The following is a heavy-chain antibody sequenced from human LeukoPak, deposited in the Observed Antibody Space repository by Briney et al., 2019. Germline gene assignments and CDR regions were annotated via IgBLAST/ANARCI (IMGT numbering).Heavy chain of an antibody. CDR1: GGSISSGGYY. Sequence: KSSQTLSLTCTVSGGSISSGGYYWSWIRQPPGKGLEWIGYIYQSGSIYHSGSAYYNPSLKSRVTISVDRSKNQFSLNLSSVTAADTAVYYCARFRVTTNEEYFQHWGQGTLVTVSS. CDR3: ARFRVTTNEEYFQH. J-gene: IGHJ1*01. CDR2: IYQSGSIYHSGSA. D-gene: IGHD4-17*01. V-gene: IGHV4-30-2*01.